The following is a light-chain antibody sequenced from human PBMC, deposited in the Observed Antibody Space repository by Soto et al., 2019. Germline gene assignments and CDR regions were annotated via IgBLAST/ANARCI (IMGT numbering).Light chain of an antibody. Sequence: SYELTQPPSVSVSPGQTASITCSGDKLGDKYACWYQLKPGQSPVQVIYEDTKRPSGIPERFSGSNSGNTATLTISGTQAMDEADYYCQAWDSSTGGVVFGGGTKLTV. CDR3: QAWDSSTGGVV. CDR1: KLGDKY. CDR2: EDT. V-gene: IGLV3-1*01. J-gene: IGLJ2*01.